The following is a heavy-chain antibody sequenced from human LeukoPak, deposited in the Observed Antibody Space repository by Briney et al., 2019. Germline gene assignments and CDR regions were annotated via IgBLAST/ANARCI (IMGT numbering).Heavy chain of an antibody. CDR2: ISAYNGNT. D-gene: IGHD3-3*01. CDR3: ARDRVRSGGLRFLEWPDDY. J-gene: IGHJ4*02. Sequence: GASVKVSCKASGYTFTSYGISWVRQAPGQGLEWMGWISAYNGNTNYAQKLQGRVTMTTDTSTSTAYMELRSLRSDDTAVYYCARDRVRSGGLRFLEWPDDYWGQGTLVTVSS. V-gene: IGHV1-18*01. CDR1: GYTFTSYG.